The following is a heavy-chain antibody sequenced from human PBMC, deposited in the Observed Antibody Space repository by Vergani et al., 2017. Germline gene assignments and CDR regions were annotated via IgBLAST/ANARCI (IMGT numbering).Heavy chain of an antibody. CDR2: ISPGASTV. J-gene: IGHJ6*02. CDR3: AKNPGISTTRNYYAMDV. CDR1: GFTFSDHY. V-gene: IGHV3-11*04. D-gene: IGHD1-1*01. Sequence: LEESGGGSVKPGGSLRLSCAASGFTFSDHYMSWIRQAPGKGLEWVSHISPGASTVSYTDSVTGRFTVSRDNDNNSLTLDMTTLRVEDTAVNYCAKNPGISTTRNYYAMDVWCQGTTVTVSS.